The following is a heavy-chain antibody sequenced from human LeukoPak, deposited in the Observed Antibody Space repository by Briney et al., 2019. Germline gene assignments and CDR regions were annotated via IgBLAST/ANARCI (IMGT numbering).Heavy chain of an antibody. CDR1: GGSISSGSYY. J-gene: IGHJ4*02. CDR2: IYTSGGT. D-gene: IGHD1-26*01. CDR3: ARVRGSYYAEIDY. Sequence: SQTLSLTCTVSGGSISSGSYYWSWIRQPAGKGLEWIGRIYTSGGTNYNPSLKSRVTMSVDTSKNQFSLKLSSVTAADTAVYYCARVRGSYYAEIDYWGQGTLVTVSS. V-gene: IGHV4-61*02.